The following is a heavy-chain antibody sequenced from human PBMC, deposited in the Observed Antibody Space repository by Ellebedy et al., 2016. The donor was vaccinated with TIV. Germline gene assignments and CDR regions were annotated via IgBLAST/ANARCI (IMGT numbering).Heavy chain of an antibody. CDR3: ARVRVAPTTIIIYYGMDV. J-gene: IGHJ6*02. V-gene: IGHV1-18*04. D-gene: IGHD6-25*01. Sequence: AASVKVSCKASGYTFTNYAISWVRQAPGQGLERMGWISAYNGNTNYAQKLQGRVTMTTDTSTSTAYMELRSLRSDDTAVYYCARVRVAPTTIIIYYGMDVWGQGTTVTVSS. CDR1: GYTFTNYA. CDR2: ISAYNGNT.